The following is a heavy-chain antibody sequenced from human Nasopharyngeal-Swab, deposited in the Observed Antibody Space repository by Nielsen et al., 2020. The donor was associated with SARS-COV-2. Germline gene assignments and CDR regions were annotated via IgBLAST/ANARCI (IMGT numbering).Heavy chain of an antibody. CDR1: GIIFSASA. CDR2: LGDNDHNYAT. V-gene: IGHV3-73*01. CDR3: TTDFYFDY. Sequence: GESLRLSCAASGIIFSASAIHWVRQAAGKGLESVGRLGDNDHNYATTYGASVQGRFTISRDDSKKTAFLQLARLKTEDTALYYSTTDFYFDYWGQGTLVTVSS. J-gene: IGHJ4*02.